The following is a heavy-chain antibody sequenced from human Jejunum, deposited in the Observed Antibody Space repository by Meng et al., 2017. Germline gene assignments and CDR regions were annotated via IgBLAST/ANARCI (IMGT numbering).Heavy chain of an antibody. CDR2: IKSDDGST. CDR1: GFDFSSYS. Sequence: VQMVEAGGDLVKPGGSLRPSCAASGFDFSSYSINWVRQAPGKGLVWVSRIKSDDGSTRYADSVRGRFTISRDNAKNTLYLQMNDLRADDTALYYCLAYTSGWNWGQGTLVTVSS. V-gene: IGHV3-74*02. J-gene: IGHJ4*02. CDR3: LAYTSGWN. D-gene: IGHD6-19*01.